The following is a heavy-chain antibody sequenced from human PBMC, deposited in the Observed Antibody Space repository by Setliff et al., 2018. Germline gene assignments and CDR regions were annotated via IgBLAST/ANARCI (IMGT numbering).Heavy chain of an antibody. CDR1: GYTLTELS. V-gene: IGHV1-24*01. J-gene: IGHJ4*02. CDR2: FDPEDGET. CDR3: ATLYYDRGPAPYYFDY. Sequence: VASVKVSCKVSGYTLTELSMHWVRQAPGKGLEWMGGFDPEDGETIYAQKFQGRVTMTEDTSTDTAYMELSSLRSEDTAVYYCATLYYDRGPAPYYFDYWGQGTLVTVSS. D-gene: IGHD3-22*01.